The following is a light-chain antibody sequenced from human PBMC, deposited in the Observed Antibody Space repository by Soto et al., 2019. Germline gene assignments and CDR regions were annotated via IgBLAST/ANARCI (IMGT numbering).Light chain of an antibody. Sequence: EIVLTQSPATLSLSPGERATLSCRASQSVSSYLAWYQQKPGQAPRLLIYDASNRAPGIPARFSGSGSGTDFTLTTSSLEPEDFAVYCSQQRSNWPLTFGGGTKVEIK. J-gene: IGKJ4*01. CDR2: DAS. CDR3: QQRSNWPLT. CDR1: QSVSSY. V-gene: IGKV3-11*01.